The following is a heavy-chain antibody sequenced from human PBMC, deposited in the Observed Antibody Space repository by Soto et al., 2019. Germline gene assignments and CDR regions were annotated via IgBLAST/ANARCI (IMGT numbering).Heavy chain of an antibody. CDR1: GFTFSSYA. CDR3: ARDRFDSSYYFDY. V-gene: IGHV3-30-3*01. Sequence: PGGSLRLSCAASGFTFSSYAMHWVRQAPGKGLEWVAVISYDGSNKYYADSVKGRFTISRDNSKNTLYLQMNSLRAEDTAVYYCARDRFDSSYYFDYWGQGTLVTVSS. CDR2: ISYDGSNK. D-gene: IGHD3-10*01. J-gene: IGHJ4*02.